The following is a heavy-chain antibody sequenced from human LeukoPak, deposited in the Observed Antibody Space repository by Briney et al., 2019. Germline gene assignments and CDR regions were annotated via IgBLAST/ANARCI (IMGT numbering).Heavy chain of an antibody. D-gene: IGHD3-16*01. V-gene: IGHV3-7*01. CDR2: IDRDGNDK. CDR1: GFTFSSHW. CDR3: AKDGGGPYLIYYMDV. J-gene: IGHJ6*03. Sequence: HAGGSLRLSCAASGFTFSSHWMSWFRQAPGKGLEWVANIDRDGNDKYYVDSVKGRFTISRDNAEKSLYLQMNSLRAEDTAVYYCAKDGGGPYLIYYMDVWGKGTTVTVSS.